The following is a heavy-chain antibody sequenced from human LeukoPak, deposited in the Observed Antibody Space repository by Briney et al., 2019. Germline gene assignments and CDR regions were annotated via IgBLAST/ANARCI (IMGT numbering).Heavy chain of an antibody. Sequence: PSETLSFTCTVSGGSISSYYWSWIRQPPGKGLEWIGYIYYSGSTNYNPSLKSRVTISVDTSKNQFSLKLSSVTAADTAVYYCARAEPYYGMDVWGQGTTVTVSS. V-gene: IGHV4-59*01. CDR3: ARAEPYYGMDV. J-gene: IGHJ6*02. CDR1: GGSISSYY. CDR2: IYYSGST.